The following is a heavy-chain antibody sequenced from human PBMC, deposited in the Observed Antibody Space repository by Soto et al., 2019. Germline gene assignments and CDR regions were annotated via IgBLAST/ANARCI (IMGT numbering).Heavy chain of an antibody. CDR3: ALPKNTLGWYNF. CDR2: INPNGCST. Sequence: QVQVVQSGAEVKKPGASVKVSCKTSGYTFINYHVHWVRQAPGQGLEWMGAINPNGCSTTYAQHLQGRITMTSDASTSTVYMDLSSLRSDDTAVYYCALPKNTLGWYNFWGQGSLVTVS. CDR1: GYTFINYH. J-gene: IGHJ4*02. D-gene: IGHD6-19*01. V-gene: IGHV1-46*01.